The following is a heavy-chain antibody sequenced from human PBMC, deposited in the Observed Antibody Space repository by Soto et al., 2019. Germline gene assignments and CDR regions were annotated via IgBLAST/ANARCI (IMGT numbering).Heavy chain of an antibody. D-gene: IGHD3-22*01. J-gene: IGHJ4*02. Sequence: GKASCKASGCPLRSYRISWVRQDPGHGLAWVGWISAYNGDTHYAPKFQDRNTFTTKKSTDTNYMELRSLRLEDKAVYYCARVWSGEYDNSGVIWFYCGKARLVSVSA. CDR2: ISAYNGDT. V-gene: IGHV1-18*04. CDR1: GCPLRSYR. CDR3: ARVWSGEYDNSGVIWFY.